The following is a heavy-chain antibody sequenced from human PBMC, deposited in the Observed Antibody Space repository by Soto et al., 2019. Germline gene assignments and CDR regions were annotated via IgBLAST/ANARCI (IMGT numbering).Heavy chain of an antibody. CDR3: ARPASGTSYYYGMDV. D-gene: IGHD1-1*01. V-gene: IGHV5-10-1*03. CDR2: IDPSDSYT. J-gene: IGHJ6*02. CDR1: GYSFTSYW. Sequence: EVQLVQSGAEVKKPGESLRISCKGSGYSFTSYWISWVRQMPGKGLEWMGRIDPSDSYTNYSPSFQGHVTISADKSISTAYLQWSSLKASDTAMYYCARPASGTSYYYGMDVWGQGTTVTVSS.